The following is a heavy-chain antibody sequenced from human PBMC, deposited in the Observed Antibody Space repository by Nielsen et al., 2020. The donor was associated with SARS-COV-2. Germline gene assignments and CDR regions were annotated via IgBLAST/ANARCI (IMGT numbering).Heavy chain of an antibody. D-gene: IGHD3-10*01. CDR1: GGSISSDDYY. CDR3: ARGLYGSGSSEGYYYYYGMDV. CDR2: ISGSGGST. J-gene: IGHJ6*02. V-gene: IGHV3-23*01. Sequence: ETLSLTCTVSGGSISSDDYYWSWVRQAPGKGLEWVSAISGSGGSTYYADSVKGRFTISRDNSKNTLYLQMNSLRAEDTAVYYCARGLYGSGSSEGYYYYYGMDVRGQGTTVTVSS.